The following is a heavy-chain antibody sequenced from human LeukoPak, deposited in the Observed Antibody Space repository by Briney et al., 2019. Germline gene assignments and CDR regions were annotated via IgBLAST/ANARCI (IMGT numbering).Heavy chain of an antibody. J-gene: IGHJ5*02. CDR3: IVFGDSNH. CDR2: IHTSGDT. V-gene: IGHV3-53*01. CDR1: GLTGSHNY. D-gene: IGHD4-17*01. Sequence: PGGSLRLSCAASGLTGSHNYVSWVRQAPGKGLEWVSAIHTSGDTCYADSVGGRFTISRDTSKNTLYLQINSLRVEDTAVYYCIVFGDSNHWGQGTLVTVSS.